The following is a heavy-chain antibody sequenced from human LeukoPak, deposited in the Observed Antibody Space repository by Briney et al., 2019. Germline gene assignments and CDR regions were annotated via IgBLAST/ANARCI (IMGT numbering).Heavy chain of an antibody. CDR2: IYYSGST. CDR3: ARARIGQYGDYLYYFDY. J-gene: IGHJ4*02. CDR1: GGSISSYY. V-gene: IGHV4-59*08. D-gene: IGHD4-17*01. Sequence: SETLSLTCTVSGGSISSYYWSWIRQPPGKGLEWIGYIYYSGSTYYNPSLKSRVTISVDTSKNQFSLKLSSVTAADMAVYYCARARIGQYGDYLYYFDYWGQGTLVTVSS.